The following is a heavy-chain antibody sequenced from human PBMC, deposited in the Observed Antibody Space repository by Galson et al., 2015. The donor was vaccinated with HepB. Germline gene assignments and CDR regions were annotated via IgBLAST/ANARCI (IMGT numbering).Heavy chain of an antibody. CDR3: TTEFFPSGLVVAATSLFDY. V-gene: IGHV3-15*01. Sequence: SLRLSCAASGFTFSNAWMSWVRQAPGKGLEWVGRIKSKTDGGTTDYAAPVKGRFTISRDDSKNTLYLQMNSLKTEDTAVYYCTTEFFPSGLVVAATSLFDYWGQGTLVTVSS. CDR1: GFTFSNAW. D-gene: IGHD2-15*01. J-gene: IGHJ4*02. CDR2: IKSKTDGGTT.